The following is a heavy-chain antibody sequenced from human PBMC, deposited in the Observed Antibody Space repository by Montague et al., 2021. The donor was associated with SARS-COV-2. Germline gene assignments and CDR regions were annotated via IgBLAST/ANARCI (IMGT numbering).Heavy chain of an antibody. Sequence: SLRLSCAASRFIFSSYEMNWVRQAPGKGLEWVSYISNSGDTKYYADSVKGRFTISGDNAKNSLYLQMSSLRAEDTAVYYCARAGEDYYYDSSGFLYWGQGILVTVSS. CDR1: RFIFSSYE. V-gene: IGHV3-48*03. CDR2: ISNSGDTK. J-gene: IGHJ4*02. D-gene: IGHD3-22*01. CDR3: ARAGEDYYYDSSGFLY.